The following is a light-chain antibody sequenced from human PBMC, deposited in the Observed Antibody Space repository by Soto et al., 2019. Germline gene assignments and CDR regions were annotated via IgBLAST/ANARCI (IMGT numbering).Light chain of an antibody. CDR3: QQYGSSPLWT. CDR2: GAS. CDR1: HIVSSSY. Sequence: EIVMTQSPATLSLSPVERSTLSFMSIHIVSSSYLAWYQQKPGQAPRLLIYGASSRATGIPDRFSGSGSGTDFTLTISRLEPEDFAVYYCQQYGSSPLWTFGQGTKVDIK. V-gene: IGKV3-20*01. J-gene: IGKJ1*01.